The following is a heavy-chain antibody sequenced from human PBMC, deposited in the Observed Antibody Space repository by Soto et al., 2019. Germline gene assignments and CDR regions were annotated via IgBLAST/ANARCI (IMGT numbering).Heavy chain of an antibody. CDR2: IKSKTDGGAT. V-gene: IGHV3-15*05. CDR3: TTERRYYYDSGGY. J-gene: IGHJ4*02. Sequence: DVQLEESGGGLVKPGGSLRLSCAASGFSFSKAWMSWVRQAPGKGLEWVGHIKSKTDGGATDYAAPVRGRFTISRDDSKDTLYLQMNSLKTEDTGVDYCTTERRYYYDSGGYWGQGTLVTVSA. CDR1: GFSFSKAW. D-gene: IGHD3-22*01.